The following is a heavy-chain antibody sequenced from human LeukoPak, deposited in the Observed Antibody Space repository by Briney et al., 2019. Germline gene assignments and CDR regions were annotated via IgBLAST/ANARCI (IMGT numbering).Heavy chain of an antibody. CDR3: AKVDGSGKYFDY. Sequence: GGSLRLSCAASGFTFSSYAMRWVRQAPGKGLQWVSTISGSGVSTSYADSVKGRFTISRDNSKNTLYLQMDTLRAEDTAVYYCAKVDGSGKYFDYWGQGTLVTVSS. V-gene: IGHV3-23*01. CDR2: ISGSGVST. D-gene: IGHD3-10*01. CDR1: GFTFSSYA. J-gene: IGHJ4*02.